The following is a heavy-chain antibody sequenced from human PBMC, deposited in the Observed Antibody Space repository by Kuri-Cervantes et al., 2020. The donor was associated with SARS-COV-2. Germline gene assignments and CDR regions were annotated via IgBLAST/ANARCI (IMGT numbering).Heavy chain of an antibody. Sequence: GGSLRLSCAASGFTFSSYAMSWVRQAPGKGLEWVSTISGSGGSTYYADSVKGRFTISRDNSKNTLYLQMNSLRADDTAVYYCAKGTRGSGYYCGLDFWGQGTLVTVSS. CDR3: AKGTRGSGYYCGLDF. J-gene: IGHJ4*02. CDR1: GFTFSSYA. D-gene: IGHD3-22*01. CDR2: ISGSGGST. V-gene: IGHV3-23*01.